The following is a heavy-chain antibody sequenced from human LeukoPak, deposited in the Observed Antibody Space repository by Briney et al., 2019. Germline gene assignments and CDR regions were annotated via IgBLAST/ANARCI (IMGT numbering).Heavy chain of an antibody. CDR2: IIPIFGTA. CDR1: GGTFSSYA. J-gene: IGHJ6*04. D-gene: IGHD6-6*01. CDR3: ARGHPGEQLVPTPLDV. V-gene: IGHV1-69*05. Sequence: GASVKVSCKASGGTFSSYAISWVRQAPGQGLEWMGGIIPIFGTASYAQKFQGRVTITTDESTSTAYMELSSLRSEDTAVYYCARGHPGEQLVPTPLDVWGKGTTVTVSS.